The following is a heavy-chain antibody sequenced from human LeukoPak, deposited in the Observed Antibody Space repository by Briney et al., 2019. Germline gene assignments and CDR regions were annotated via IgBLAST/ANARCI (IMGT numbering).Heavy chain of an antibody. D-gene: IGHD2-2*01. Sequence: GASVKVSCKASGYTFTSYVMQWVRQAPGQGLEWMGWINVVNGNTEYSRKFQGRVTITRDTSASTVYMDLSSLTSEDTAVYYCARDSFGTSRPSDYWGQGTLVTVSS. J-gene: IGHJ4*02. CDR3: ARDSFGTSRPSDY. V-gene: IGHV1-3*01. CDR2: INVVNGNT. CDR1: GYTFTSYV.